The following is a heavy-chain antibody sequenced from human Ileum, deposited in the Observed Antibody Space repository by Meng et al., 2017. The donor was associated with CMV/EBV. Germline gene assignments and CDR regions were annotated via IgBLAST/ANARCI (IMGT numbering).Heavy chain of an antibody. D-gene: IGHD2/OR15-2a*01. J-gene: IGHJ4*02. CDR2: ISSSGSSI. CDR3: ARERQNSGDY. CDR1: GFTFSSYS. V-gene: IGHV3-48*04. Sequence: GESLKISCAASGFTFSSYSMNWVRPAPGKGLEWVSYISSSGSSIYYADSVQGRFTISRDNTKNSLYLQMNSLRTEDTAVYYCARERQNSGDYWGQGTLVTVSS.